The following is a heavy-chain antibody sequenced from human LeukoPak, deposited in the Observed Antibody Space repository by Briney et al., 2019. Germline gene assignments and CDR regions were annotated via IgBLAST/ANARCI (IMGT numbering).Heavy chain of an antibody. D-gene: IGHD2-15*01. CDR3: AKDRTPWAQSAFDI. V-gene: IGHV3-7*03. J-gene: IGHJ3*02. Sequence: GGSLRLSCAASGFTFSNYWMSWVRQAPGKGLEWVANIKQDGSENYYVDSVKGRFTISRDNAKNSLYLQMNSLRAEDTAVYYCAKDRTPWAQSAFDIWGRGTRVIVSA. CDR2: IKQDGSEN. CDR1: GFTFSNYW.